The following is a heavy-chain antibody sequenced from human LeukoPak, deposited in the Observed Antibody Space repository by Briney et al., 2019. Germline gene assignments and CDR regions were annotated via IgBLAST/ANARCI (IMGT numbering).Heavy chain of an antibody. Sequence: GASVKVSCKASGYTFSSYGFSWVRQAPGQGLEWMGWISAYNGNTNYAQKLQGRVTLTTDTSTSTTYMELRSLRSDDTAVYYCARSYYYDSSGYYSVDYWGQGTLVTVSS. CDR2: ISAYNGNT. CDR3: ARSYYYDSSGYYSVDY. D-gene: IGHD3-22*01. V-gene: IGHV1-18*01. J-gene: IGHJ4*02. CDR1: GYTFSSYG.